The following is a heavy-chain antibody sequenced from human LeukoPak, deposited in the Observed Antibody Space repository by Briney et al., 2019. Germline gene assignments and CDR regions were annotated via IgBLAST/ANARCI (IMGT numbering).Heavy chain of an antibody. Sequence: SVKVSCKASGYTFTSYDINWVRQAPGQGLEWMGGIIPIFGTANYAQKFQGRVTITADKSTSTAYMELSSLRSEDTAVYYCARDQRMGYSYGSRYYYYMDVWGKGTTVTVSS. CDR3: ARDQRMGYSYGSRYYYYMDV. CDR1: GYTFTSYD. CDR2: IIPIFGTA. D-gene: IGHD5-18*01. J-gene: IGHJ6*03. V-gene: IGHV1-69*06.